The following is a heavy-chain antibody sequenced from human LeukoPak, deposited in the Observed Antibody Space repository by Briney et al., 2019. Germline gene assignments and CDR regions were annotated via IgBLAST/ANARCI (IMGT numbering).Heavy chain of an antibody. Sequence: PGGSLRLSCAASGFXFSNYAIHWVRQAPGKGLEWVAVISYDGTNKYYADSVKGRFTISRDNSKNTMYLQMNSLRAEDTAMYYCARAPMSYDSSGFGGAFDIWGQGTMVTVSS. CDR3: ARAPMSYDSSGFGGAFDI. D-gene: IGHD3-22*01. CDR1: GFXFSNYA. CDR2: ISYDGTNK. V-gene: IGHV3-30-3*01. J-gene: IGHJ3*02.